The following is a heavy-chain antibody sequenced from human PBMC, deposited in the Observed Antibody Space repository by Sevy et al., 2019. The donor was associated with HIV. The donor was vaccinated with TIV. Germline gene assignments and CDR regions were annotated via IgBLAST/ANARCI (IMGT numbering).Heavy chain of an antibody. CDR3: ARSMEQQLDAFDT. Sequence: SETLSLTCTVSGASIRDSSYYWAWIRQPPGKGLEWIGNIYSYGETYYNSSLKSRVTISVDTSKNQFSLSLTSVTAADTAIYFCARSMEQQLDAFDTWGQRTMVTVSS. CDR2: IYSYGET. D-gene: IGHD6-13*01. CDR1: GASIRDSSYY. J-gene: IGHJ3*02. V-gene: IGHV4-39*01.